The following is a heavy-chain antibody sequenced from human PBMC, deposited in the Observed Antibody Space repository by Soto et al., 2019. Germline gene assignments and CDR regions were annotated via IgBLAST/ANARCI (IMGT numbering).Heavy chain of an antibody. J-gene: IGHJ5*02. CDR1: GYTFTSYA. D-gene: IGHD3-22*01. V-gene: IGHV1-3*01. CDR3: ARGPRVITMIVVVTHNWFDP. Sequence: QVQLVQSGAEVKKPGASVKVSCKASGYTFTSYAMHWVRQAPGQRLEWMGWINAGNGNTKYSQKFQGRVTITRDTSASTAYMERSSLRSEDTAVYYCARGPRVITMIVVVTHNWFDPWGQGTLVTVSS. CDR2: INAGNGNT.